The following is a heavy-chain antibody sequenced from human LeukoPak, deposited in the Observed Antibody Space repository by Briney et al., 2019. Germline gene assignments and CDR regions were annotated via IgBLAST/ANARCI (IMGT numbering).Heavy chain of an antibody. CDR3: ATDYYASGNYYNAMEY. Sequence: PGGSLRLSCAASGFTFSSYGMSWVRQAPGKGLEWVSAISGSGGSTYYTDSVKGRFTISRDNAKSSLYLQMNSLRPEDTALYYCATDYYASGNYYNAMEYWGQGTLVTVSS. J-gene: IGHJ4*02. D-gene: IGHD3-10*01. CDR2: ISGSGGST. CDR1: GFTFSSYG. V-gene: IGHV3-23*01.